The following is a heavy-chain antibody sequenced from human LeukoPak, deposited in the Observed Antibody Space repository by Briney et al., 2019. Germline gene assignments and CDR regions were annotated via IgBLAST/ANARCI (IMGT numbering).Heavy chain of an antibody. CDR1: GGSISSYY. Sequence: SETLSLTCTVSGGSISSYYWTWIRQPAGKGLEGIGRFYSTGSTNYNPSLKSRVTMSVDTSKNQFSLKLSSVTAADTAVYYCARDQYSGSLDYWGQGTLVTVSS. CDR3: ARDQYSGSLDY. V-gene: IGHV4-4*07. CDR2: FYSTGST. D-gene: IGHD1-26*01. J-gene: IGHJ4*02.